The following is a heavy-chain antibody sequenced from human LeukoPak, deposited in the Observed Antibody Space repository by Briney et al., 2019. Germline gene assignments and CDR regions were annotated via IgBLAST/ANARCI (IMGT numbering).Heavy chain of an antibody. D-gene: IGHD3-3*01. CDR2: ISGSGGST. CDR3: AKRWDYDFWSGYPPRDWFDP. J-gene: IGHJ5*02. V-gene: IGHV3-23*01. Sequence: GGSLRLSCAASGFTFSSYAMSWVRQAPGKGLEWVSAISGSGGSTYYADSVKGRSTISRDNSKNTLYLQMNSLRAEDTAVYYCAKRWDYDFWSGYPPRDWFDPWGQGTLVTVSS. CDR1: GFTFSSYA.